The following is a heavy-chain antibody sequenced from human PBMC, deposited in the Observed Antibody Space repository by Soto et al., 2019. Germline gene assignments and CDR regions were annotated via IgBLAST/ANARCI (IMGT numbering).Heavy chain of an antibody. CDR2: ISSAGSSI. CDR3: ARDPYGLDV. J-gene: IGHJ6*02. CDR1: GFSLSNYW. V-gene: IGHV3-74*01. Sequence: GGSLRLSCAASGFSLSNYWMHWVRQGPGKGLVWVSRISSAGSSITYADSVRGRFTISRDNAKNTLYLQMNSLRAEDTAVYYCARDPYGLDVWGQGTTVTVYS.